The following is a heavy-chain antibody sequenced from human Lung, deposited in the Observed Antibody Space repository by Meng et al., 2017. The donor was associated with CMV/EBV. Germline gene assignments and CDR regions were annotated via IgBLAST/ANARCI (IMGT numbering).Heavy chain of an antibody. Sequence: QVTLLHSVVKLQKPGASVKVSCKASGYTFTSYGMNWVRQAPGQGLEWMGWINTNTGNPTYAQGFTGRFVFSLDTSVSTAYLQISSLKAEDTAVYYCARGDYYDSSGLDYWGQGTLVTVSS. V-gene: IGHV7-4-1*02. CDR3: ARGDYYDSSGLDY. D-gene: IGHD3-22*01. CDR1: GYTFTSYG. J-gene: IGHJ4*02. CDR2: INTNTGNP.